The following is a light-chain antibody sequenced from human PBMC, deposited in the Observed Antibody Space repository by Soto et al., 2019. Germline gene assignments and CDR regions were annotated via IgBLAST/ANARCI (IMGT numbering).Light chain of an antibody. CDR1: QNIGMF. CDR2: AAS. J-gene: IGKJ2*01. CDR3: QQTQSPPYT. Sequence: DIQMTQSPSPLSASVGDRVTITCRASQNIGMFLNWYQQKPGTAPKLLIYAASSLQVGVPSRFSGSGSGTEFTLTISSLQPEDFATYHCQQTQSPPYTFGQGTKVDIK. V-gene: IGKV1-39*01.